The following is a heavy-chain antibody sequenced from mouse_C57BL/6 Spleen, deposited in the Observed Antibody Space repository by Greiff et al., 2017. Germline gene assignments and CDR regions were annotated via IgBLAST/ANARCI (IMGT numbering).Heavy chain of an antibody. D-gene: IGHD1-1*01. CDR2: ISSGSSTN. V-gene: IGHV5-17*01. CDR3: ARQEYRCYGGSYSAWFAY. J-gene: IGHJ3*01. Sequence: DVHLVESGGGLVKPGGSLKLSCAASGFTFSDYGMHWVRQAPEKGLEWVAYISSGSSTNYYADTVKGRFTISRDNAKITLFLQMTSLRSKDTAMYYVARQEYRCYGGSYSAWFAYWGQGTLVTVSA. CDR1: GFTFSDYG.